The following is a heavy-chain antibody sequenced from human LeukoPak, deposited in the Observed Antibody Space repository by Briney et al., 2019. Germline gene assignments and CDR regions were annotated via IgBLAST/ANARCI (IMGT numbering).Heavy chain of an antibody. CDR2: LKSKTDGGAT. Sequence: NPGGSLRLSCAASGFTFSNAWMSWVRQAPGKGLEWVGRLKSKTDGGATDYAAPVKGRFTISRDDSKNTLYLQMNSFQPRDAAVYYCNHDYGDRGGFDYWGQGTLVTVSS. V-gene: IGHV3-15*01. CDR1: GFTFSNAW. CDR3: NHDYGDRGGFDY. D-gene: IGHD4-17*01. J-gene: IGHJ4*02.